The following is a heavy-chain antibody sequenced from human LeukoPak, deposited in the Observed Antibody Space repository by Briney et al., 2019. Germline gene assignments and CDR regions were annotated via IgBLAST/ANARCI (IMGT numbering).Heavy chain of an antibody. V-gene: IGHV5-51*01. D-gene: IGHD6-13*01. CDR2: IYRANSDT. J-gene: IGHJ3*02. Sequence: GAVLKTSRKGCGNSLTNYWHGLGRPASGEGVGLGVIIYRANSDTNYRPSLQGQATISADNSIDTAYLQWSSLKASDTGMYYWARLWGGTEAADDAFDIWGQGTWVTVSS. CDR3: ARLWGGTEAADDAFDI. CDR1: GNSLTNYW.